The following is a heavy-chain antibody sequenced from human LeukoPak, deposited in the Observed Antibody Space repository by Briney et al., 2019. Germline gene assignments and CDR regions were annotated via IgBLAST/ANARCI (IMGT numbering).Heavy chain of an antibody. CDR1: GFTFSSDW. CDR2: INWNGGST. V-gene: IGHV3-20*04. CDR3: ARDVSYYDSSGYYYDY. Sequence: GGSLRLSCAASGFTFSSDWMSLFRQAPGKGLEWVSGINWNGGSTGYADSVKGRFTISRDNAKNSLYLQMNSLRAEDTALYYCARDVSYYDSSGYYYDYWGQGTLVTVSS. D-gene: IGHD3-22*01. J-gene: IGHJ4*02.